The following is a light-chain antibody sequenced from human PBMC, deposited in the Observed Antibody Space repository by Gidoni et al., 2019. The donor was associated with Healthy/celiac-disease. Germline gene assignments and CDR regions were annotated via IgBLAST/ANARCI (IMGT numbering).Light chain of an antibody. Sequence: QITQSPSSLSASVADRVTITCQASQDISNYLNWYQQKPGKAPKLLIYDASNLETGVPSRFSGSGSGTDFTFTISSLQPEDIATYYCQQYDNLPYTFGQGTKLEIK. CDR3: QQYDNLPYT. CDR1: QDISNY. J-gene: IGKJ2*01. CDR2: DAS. V-gene: IGKV1-33*01.